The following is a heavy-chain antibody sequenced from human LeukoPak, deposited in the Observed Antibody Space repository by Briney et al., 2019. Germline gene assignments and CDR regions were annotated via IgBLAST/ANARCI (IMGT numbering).Heavy chain of an antibody. J-gene: IGHJ4*02. CDR3: ARLKATVSIHAYFDS. D-gene: IGHD4-17*01. CDR2: IYYSGST. Sequence: SETLSLTCAVSGASISGSGYYLGWVRQPPGKGLEWIGNIYYSGSTYYNASLQSRVTISIDMSKNQFSLELSSVTAADTAVYYCARLKATVSIHAYFDSWGQGTLVTVSS. V-gene: IGHV4-39*07. CDR1: GASISGSGYY.